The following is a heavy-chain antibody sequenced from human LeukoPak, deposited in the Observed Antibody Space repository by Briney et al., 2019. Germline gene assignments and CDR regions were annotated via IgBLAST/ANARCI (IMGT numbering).Heavy chain of an antibody. J-gene: IGHJ6*02. D-gene: IGHD6-19*01. CDR3: ARLGYSSGWYYYGMDV. CDR1: GFTVSSNY. Sequence: GESLRLSCAASGFTVSSNYMSWVRQAPGKGLEWVSVIYSGGNTYYADSVKGRFTISRHNSKNTLYLQMNSLRAEDTAVYYCARLGYSSGWYYYGMDVWGQGTTVTVSS. CDR2: IYSGGNT. V-gene: IGHV3-53*04.